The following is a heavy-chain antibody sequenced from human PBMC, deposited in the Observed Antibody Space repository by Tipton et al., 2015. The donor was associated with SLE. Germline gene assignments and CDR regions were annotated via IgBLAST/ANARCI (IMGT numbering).Heavy chain of an antibody. CDR2: IYYSGSI. V-gene: IGHV4-59*11. CDR1: GGSISSHY. Sequence: TLSLTCTVSGGSISSHYWSWIRQPPGKGLEWIGYIYYSGSISYNPSLKSRVTISVDTSKNQFSLKLSSVTAADTAVYYCARDGQYYYDTSGYNDAFDIWGQGIMVTVSS. CDR3: ARDGQYYYDTSGYNDAFDI. D-gene: IGHD3-22*01. J-gene: IGHJ3*02.